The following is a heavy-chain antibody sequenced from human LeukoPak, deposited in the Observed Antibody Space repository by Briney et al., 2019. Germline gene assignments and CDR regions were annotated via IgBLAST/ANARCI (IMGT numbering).Heavy chain of an antibody. CDR3: AKEVGRYCSGGSCYS. CDR1: GFTFSSYA. Sequence: SGGSLRLSCAASGFTFSSYAMSWVRQPPGKGLEWFSAISGSGGSTYYADSVKGRFTISRDNSKNTLYLQMNSLRAEDTAVYYCAKEVGRYCSGGSCYSWGQGTLVTASS. J-gene: IGHJ5*02. D-gene: IGHD2-15*01. V-gene: IGHV3-23*01. CDR2: ISGSGGST.